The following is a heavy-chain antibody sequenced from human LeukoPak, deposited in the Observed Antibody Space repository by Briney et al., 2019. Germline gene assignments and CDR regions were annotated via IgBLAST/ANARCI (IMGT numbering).Heavy chain of an antibody. Sequence: ASVTVSCKVSGYTLAELSMHWVRQAPGKGVEWMGGFYPEDGETIYAQKFQGRVTMTEDTSTDTAYMELSSLRSEDTAVYYCATRQQQLFDYWGQGTLVTVSS. CDR3: ATRQQQLFDY. D-gene: IGHD6-13*01. CDR1: GYTLAELS. V-gene: IGHV1-24*01. J-gene: IGHJ4*02. CDR2: FYPEDGET.